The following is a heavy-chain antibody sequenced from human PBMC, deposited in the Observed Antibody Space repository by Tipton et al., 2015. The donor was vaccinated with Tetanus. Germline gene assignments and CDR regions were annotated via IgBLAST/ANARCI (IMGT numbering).Heavy chain of an antibody. CDR3: AKDGLSYDLDY. J-gene: IGHJ4*02. V-gene: IGHV3-23*01. CDR2: IGGSSDRT. Sequence: SLRLSCAGSGFTFSGYAMSWVRQAPGKGLEWVSFIGGSSDRTDYAESVRGRFTISRDNSKNTLYLQMDNLRAEDTAVYYCAKDGLSYDLDYWGQGTLVTVSS. CDR1: GFTFSGYA. D-gene: IGHD3-3*01.